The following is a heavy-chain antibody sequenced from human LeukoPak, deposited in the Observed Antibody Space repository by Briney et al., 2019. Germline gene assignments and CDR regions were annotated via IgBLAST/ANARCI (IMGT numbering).Heavy chain of an antibody. D-gene: IGHD6-19*01. V-gene: IGHV4-61*09. CDR3: ARAGGSVGWYGTIDS. J-gene: IGHJ4*02. CDR2: PYTSGTT. Sequence: PSQTLSLTCTVSGGSISSGSYYWTWIRQPAGKGLEWIGHPYTSGTTSYNSSLQSRVTISADTSKHQFSLRLTSVTAADTAVYYCARAGGSVGWYGTIDSWGQGTLVTVSS. CDR1: GGSISSGSYY.